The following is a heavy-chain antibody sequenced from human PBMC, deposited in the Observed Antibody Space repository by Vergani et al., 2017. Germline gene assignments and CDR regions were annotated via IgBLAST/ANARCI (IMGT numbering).Heavy chain of an antibody. CDR3: ARDPAMVSILYYYGMDV. J-gene: IGHJ6*02. D-gene: IGHD5-18*01. V-gene: IGHV1-69*13. CDR1: GGTFSSYA. Sequence: QVQLVQSGAEVKKPGSSVKVSCKASGGTFSSYAISWVRQAPGQGLEWMGRIIPIFGTANYAQKVQGRVTITADESTSTAYMELSSLRSEDTAVYYCARDPAMVSILYYYGMDVWGQGTTVTVSS. CDR2: IIPIFGTA.